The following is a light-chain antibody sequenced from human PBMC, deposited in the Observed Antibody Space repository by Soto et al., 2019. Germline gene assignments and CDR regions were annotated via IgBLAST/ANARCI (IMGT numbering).Light chain of an antibody. Sequence: EIVLTQSPGTLSLSPGERATLSCRASQSVSSSYLAWYQQKPGQAPRLLIYGASSRATGIPDRFSGSGSGTDFTLTISRLEPEDFAVYYFQQYGSSLWTFGHGTKVEIK. J-gene: IGKJ1*01. V-gene: IGKV3-20*01. CDR1: QSVSSSY. CDR2: GAS. CDR3: QQYGSSLWT.